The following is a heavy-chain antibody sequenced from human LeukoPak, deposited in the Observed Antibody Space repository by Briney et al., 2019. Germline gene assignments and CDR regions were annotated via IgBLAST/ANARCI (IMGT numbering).Heavy chain of an antibody. J-gene: IGHJ3*02. CDR2: IYYSGST. Sequence: SETLSLTCAVYGGSFSGYYWSWIRQPPGKGLEWIGYIYYSGSTNYNPSLKGRVTISVDTSKNQFSLKLSSVTAADTAVYYCARDGHYYDSSGSQGDAFDIWGQGTMVTVSS. D-gene: IGHD3-22*01. CDR1: GGSFSGYY. V-gene: IGHV4-59*01. CDR3: ARDGHYYDSSGSQGDAFDI.